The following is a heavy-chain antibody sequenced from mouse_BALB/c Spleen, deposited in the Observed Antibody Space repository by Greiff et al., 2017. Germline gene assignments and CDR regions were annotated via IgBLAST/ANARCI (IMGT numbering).Heavy chain of an antibody. CDR1: GYTFTDYY. Sequence: QVQLQQSGAELARPGASVKLSCKASGYTFTDYYINWVKQRTGQGLEWIGEIYPGSGNTYYNEKFKGKATLTADKSSSTAYMQLSSLTSEDSAVYFCARSITTAPWFAYWGQGTLVTVSA. CDR2: IYPGSGNT. V-gene: IGHV1-77*01. D-gene: IGHD1-2*01. CDR3: ARSITTAPWFAY. J-gene: IGHJ3*01.